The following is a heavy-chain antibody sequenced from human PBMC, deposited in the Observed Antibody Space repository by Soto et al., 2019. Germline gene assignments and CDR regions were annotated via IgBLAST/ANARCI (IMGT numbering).Heavy chain of an antibody. CDR2: IFHSGST. V-gene: IGHV4-30-4*01. CDR1: GGSINSGDYY. Sequence: SETLSLTCTVSGGSINSGDYYWTWVRQPPGKGLEWIGNIFHSGSTYYTPSLQSRVTISLDTSKNHFSLKLSFVTPADTAVYNCARDRYYGSGTYYNFYSGMDVWGQGTTVTVSS. J-gene: IGHJ6*02. CDR3: ARDRYYGSGTYYNFYSGMDV. D-gene: IGHD3-10*01.